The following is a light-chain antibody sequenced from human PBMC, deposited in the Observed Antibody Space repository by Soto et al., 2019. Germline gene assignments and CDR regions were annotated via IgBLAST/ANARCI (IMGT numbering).Light chain of an antibody. CDR1: QSISSN. J-gene: IGKJ2*01. V-gene: IGKV3-15*01. Sequence: EIVMTQSPATLSVSPGERATLSCGASQSISSNLAWYQQKPGQAPMLLIYGASTRATGIPARFSGSGSGTEFTLTISSLQSEDFVVYYCQHYNNWPYTCGQGTKLEIK. CDR2: GAS. CDR3: QHYNNWPYT.